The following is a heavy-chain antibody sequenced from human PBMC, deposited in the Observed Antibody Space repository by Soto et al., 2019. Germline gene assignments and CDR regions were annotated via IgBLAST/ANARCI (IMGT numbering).Heavy chain of an antibody. V-gene: IGHV1-2*04. Sequence: ASVKVSCKASGYTFTGYYMHWVRQAPGQGLEWMGWINPNSGGTNYAQKFQGWVTMTRDTSISTAYMGLGRLRSDDTAVYYCAREPMVRGVPGDYYGMDVWGQGTTVTVSS. CDR1: GYTFTGYY. D-gene: IGHD3-10*01. J-gene: IGHJ6*02. CDR2: INPNSGGT. CDR3: AREPMVRGVPGDYYGMDV.